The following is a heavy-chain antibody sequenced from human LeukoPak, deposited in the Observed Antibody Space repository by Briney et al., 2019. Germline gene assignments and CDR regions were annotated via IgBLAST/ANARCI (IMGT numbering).Heavy chain of an antibody. J-gene: IGHJ3*02. D-gene: IGHD5-12*01. CDR1: GFTFSDYY. V-gene: IGHV3-11*01. CDR3: AREGRYSGYVYAFDI. CDR2: ISSSGSTI. Sequence: GGSLRLSCTGSGFTFSDYYMSWVRQAPGKGLEWVSYISSSGSTIYYADSVKGRFTISRDNAKNSLYLQMNSLRAEDTAVYYCAREGRYSGYVYAFDIWGQGTMVTVSS.